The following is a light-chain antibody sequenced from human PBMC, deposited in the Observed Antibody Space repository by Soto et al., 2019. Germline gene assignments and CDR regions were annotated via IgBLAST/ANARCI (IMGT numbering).Light chain of an antibody. V-gene: IGLV2-14*01. CDR3: DSYTTDNTRL. Sequence: QSVLTQPASVSGTPGQSITITCTGSNNYVGRYSYVSWYQQYPGKTPKLIIYEVRLRPSGISDRFSGSKSGITASLTISGLQPEDEADYYCDSYTTDNTRLFGTGTKVTVL. CDR1: NNYVGRYSY. J-gene: IGLJ1*01. CDR2: EVR.